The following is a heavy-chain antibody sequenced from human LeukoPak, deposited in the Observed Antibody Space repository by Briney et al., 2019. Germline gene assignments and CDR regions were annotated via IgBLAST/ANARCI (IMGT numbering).Heavy chain of an antibody. J-gene: IGHJ3*01. V-gene: IGHV3-30*02. CDR1: GFTFSSYG. CDR2: IRYDGSNK. D-gene: IGHD3-9*01. CDR3: AKEDLGHYDILTGSPLG. Sequence: PGGSLRLSCAASGFTFSSYGMHWVRQAPGKGLEWVAFIRYDGSNKYYADSVEGRFTISRDNSKNTLYLQMNSLRAEDTAVYYCAKEDLGHYDILTGSPLGWGQGTMVTVSS.